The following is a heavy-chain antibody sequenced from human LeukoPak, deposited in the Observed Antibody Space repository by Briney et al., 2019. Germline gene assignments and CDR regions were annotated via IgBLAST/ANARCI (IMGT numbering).Heavy chain of an antibody. J-gene: IGHJ5*02. CDR1: GGSLSSYY. D-gene: IGHD6-25*01. Sequence: SETLSLTCSVSGGSLSSYYWSWLRQPAGKGLEWIGRISDSGSSNYNPSLRSRVIMSVDTPKNQFSLNLSSVTAADTAVYYCATEGGGPRWLDPWGQGTLVTVSS. CDR3: ATEGGGPRWLDP. V-gene: IGHV4-4*07. CDR2: ISDSGSS.